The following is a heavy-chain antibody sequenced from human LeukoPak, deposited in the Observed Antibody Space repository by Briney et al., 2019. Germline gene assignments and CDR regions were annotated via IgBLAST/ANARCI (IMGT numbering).Heavy chain of an antibody. Sequence: GGSLRLSCAASGFTFSTYAMSWARQAPGKGLEGVSAISGDGGGTEYADAVKGRFTISRDNSKNTMYLQMDSLRAEDTAVYYCAQCSTTCYSNYFDPWGQGTLVTVSS. CDR3: AQCSTTCYSNYFDP. D-gene: IGHD2-2*01. CDR1: GFTFSTYA. J-gene: IGHJ5*02. CDR2: ISGDGGGT. V-gene: IGHV3-23*01.